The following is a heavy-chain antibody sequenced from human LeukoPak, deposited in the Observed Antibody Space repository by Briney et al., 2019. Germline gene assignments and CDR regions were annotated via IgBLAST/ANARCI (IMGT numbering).Heavy chain of an antibody. Sequence: PSETLSLTCAVSGYSIGSGYYWGCIRQPPGKGLEWIGSIYHSGSTYYNPSLESRVTISVDTSKNQFSLKLSSVTAAYTAVYYCARRPGPHPHYFDYWGQGTLVTVPS. CDR2: IYHSGST. J-gene: IGHJ4*02. CDR3: ARRPGPHPHYFDY. V-gene: IGHV4-38-2*01. CDR1: GYSIGSGYY. D-gene: IGHD3-10*01.